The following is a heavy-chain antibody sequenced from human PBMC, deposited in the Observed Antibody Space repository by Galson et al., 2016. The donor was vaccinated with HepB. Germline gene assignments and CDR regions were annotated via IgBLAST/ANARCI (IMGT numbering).Heavy chain of an antibody. CDR1: GFIFRNHQ. Sequence: SLRLSCAVSGFIFRNHQMHWIRQVPGKGLMWVARIEGDGTSPIYAPSVKGRFTISSDSAENTVYLQMNRLRAEDTVLYYCARDLSGPDHWGQGTQVTVSP. CDR2: IEGDGTSP. J-gene: IGHJ4*02. CDR3: ARDLSGPDH. V-gene: IGHV3-74*01.